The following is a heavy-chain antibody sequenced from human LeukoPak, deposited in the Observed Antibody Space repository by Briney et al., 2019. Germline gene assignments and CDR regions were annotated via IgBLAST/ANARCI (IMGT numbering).Heavy chain of an antibody. Sequence: VGSLRLSCAASGFTFSSYWMSWVRQAPGKGLEWVANIKQDGSEKYYVDSVKGRFTISRDNAKNSLYLQMNSLRAEDTAVYYCARKAGSRLFDYWGQGTLVTVSS. J-gene: IGHJ4*02. V-gene: IGHV3-7*01. CDR1: GFTFSSYW. CDR2: IKQDGSEK. CDR3: ARKAGSRLFDY.